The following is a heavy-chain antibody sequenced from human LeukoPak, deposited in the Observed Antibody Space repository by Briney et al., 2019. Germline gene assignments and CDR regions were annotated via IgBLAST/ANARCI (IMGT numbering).Heavy chain of an antibody. J-gene: IGHJ3*01. V-gene: IGHV3-11*01. D-gene: IGHD3-22*01. CDR1: GFTFSDYY. CDR3: AKWGGIVVVIHPKTAFDF. Sequence: GGSLRLSCAASGFTFSDYYMSWIRQAPGKGLEWVSYISTSSNTIYYADSVKGRFTISRDNAKNSLSLQMNSLRTEDTAVYYCAKWGGIVVVIHPKTAFDFWGQGTMVTVSS. CDR2: ISTSSNTI.